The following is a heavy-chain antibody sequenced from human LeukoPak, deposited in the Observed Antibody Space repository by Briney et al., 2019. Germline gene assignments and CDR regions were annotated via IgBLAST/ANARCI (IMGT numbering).Heavy chain of an antibody. CDR1: GFTFTDYW. Sequence: GGSLRLSCEVSGFTFTDYWMNWVRQAPGKGPEWEASIRQDGSEKTYVDSVKGRFTISRDNTKNSLSLQLNGLRAEDTAVYYCAKDGTAAGLYFDLWGLGTLVTVSS. J-gene: IGHJ4*01. V-gene: IGHV3-7*04. CDR3: AKDGTAAGLYFDL. D-gene: IGHD6-13*01. CDR2: IRQDGSEK.